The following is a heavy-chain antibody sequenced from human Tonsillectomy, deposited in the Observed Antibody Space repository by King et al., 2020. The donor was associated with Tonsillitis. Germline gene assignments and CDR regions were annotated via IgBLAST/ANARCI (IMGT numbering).Heavy chain of an antibody. CDR2: IYHSGST. CDR1: GYSISSGYY. Sequence: VQLQESGPGLVKPSETLSLTCAVSGYSISSGYYWGWIRQPPGKGLEWIGSIYHSGSTYYNPSLKSRVTISVDTSKKQFSLKLSSVTAADTAVYYCARSAMVPHYFDYWGQGTLVTVSS. J-gene: IGHJ4*02. V-gene: IGHV4-38-2*01. D-gene: IGHD5-18*01. CDR3: ARSAMVPHYFDY.